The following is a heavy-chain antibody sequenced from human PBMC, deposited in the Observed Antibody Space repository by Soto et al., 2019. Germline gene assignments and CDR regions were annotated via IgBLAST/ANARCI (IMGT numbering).Heavy chain of an antibody. CDR3: ARGQYYYDSSGYYLGY. J-gene: IGHJ4*02. CDR1: GYTFTSYG. Sequence: ASVQVSCKASGYTFTSYGISWVRQARGQGLEWMGWISAYNGNTNYAQKLQGRVTMTTDTSTSTAYMELRSLRSDDTAVYYCARGQYYYDSSGYYLGYWGQGTLVTVSS. D-gene: IGHD3-22*01. CDR2: ISAYNGNT. V-gene: IGHV1-18*01.